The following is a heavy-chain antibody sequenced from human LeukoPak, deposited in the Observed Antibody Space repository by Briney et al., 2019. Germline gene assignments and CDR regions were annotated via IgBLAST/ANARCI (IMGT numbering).Heavy chain of an antibody. CDR3: ARGYSSSSFGY. CDR1: GFTFSSYS. V-gene: IGHV3-48*01. CDR2: ISSSSSTI. D-gene: IGHD6-6*01. J-gene: IGHJ4*02. Sequence: GALRLSCAASGFTFSSYSMNWVRQAPGKGLEWVSYISSSSSTIYYADSVKGRFTISRDNAKNSLYLQMNSLRAKDTAVYYCARGYSSSSFGYWGQGTLVTVSS.